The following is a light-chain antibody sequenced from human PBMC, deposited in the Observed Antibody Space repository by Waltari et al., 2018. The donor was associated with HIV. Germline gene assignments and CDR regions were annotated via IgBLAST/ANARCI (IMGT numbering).Light chain of an antibody. CDR1: SYNIGSNF. Sequence: QSVLTQPPSASGTPGQRVTMTCSGSSYNIGSNFVSWYKQVPGTAPKLLVFRSNERPSGVPDRFAGSKSDTSASLAISDRRSDDEADYYCASWDDRLSAIVFGGGTKLTVL. J-gene: IGLJ3*02. CDR2: RSN. V-gene: IGLV1-47*01. CDR3: ASWDDRLSAIV.